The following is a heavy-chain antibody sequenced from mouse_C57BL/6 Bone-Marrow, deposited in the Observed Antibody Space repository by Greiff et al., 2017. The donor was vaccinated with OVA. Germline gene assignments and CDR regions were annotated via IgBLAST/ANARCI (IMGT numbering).Heavy chain of an antibody. CDR1: GYTFTSYW. J-gene: IGHJ3*01. D-gene: IGHD1-1*01. V-gene: IGHV1-69*01. CDR3: ARPLYGSSWTAWFAY. CDR2: IDPSDSYT. Sequence: QVHVKQPGAELVMPGASVKLSCKASGYTFTSYWMHWVKQRPGQGLEWIGEIDPSDSYTNYNQKFKGKSTLTVDKSSSTAYMQLSSLTSEDSAVYYCARPLYGSSWTAWFAYWGQGTLVTVSA.